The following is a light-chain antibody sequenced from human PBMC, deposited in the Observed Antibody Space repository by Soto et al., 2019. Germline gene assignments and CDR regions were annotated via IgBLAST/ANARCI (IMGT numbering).Light chain of an antibody. Sequence: QSALTQPASVSGSPGQSITISCTGTSSDVGTYNLVSLHQHHPGKAPKLIIYEGSKRPSGVSNRFSGSKSGNTASLTISGLQAEDEADYYCCSFAVGSTLVFGGGTKVTVL. J-gene: IGLJ2*01. CDR3: CSFAVGSTLV. CDR1: SSDVGTYNL. V-gene: IGLV2-23*01. CDR2: EGS.